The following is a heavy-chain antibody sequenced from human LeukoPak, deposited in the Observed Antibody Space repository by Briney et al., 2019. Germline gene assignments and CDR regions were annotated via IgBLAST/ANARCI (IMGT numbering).Heavy chain of an antibody. J-gene: IGHJ4*02. CDR3: AKDTRSGYYDPHFDY. CDR1: GFTFSDYY. CDR2: ISSSGSTI. Sequence: GGSLRLSCAASGFTFSDYYMSWIRQAPGKGLEWVSYISSSGSTIYYADSVKGRFTISRDNSKNTLYLQMNSLRAEDTAVYYCAKDTRSGYYDPHFDYWGQGTLVTVSS. D-gene: IGHD3-22*01. V-gene: IGHV3-11*01.